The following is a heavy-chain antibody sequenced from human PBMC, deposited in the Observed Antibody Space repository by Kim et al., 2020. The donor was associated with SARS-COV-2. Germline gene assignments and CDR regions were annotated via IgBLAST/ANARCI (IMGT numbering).Heavy chain of an antibody. Sequence: GGSLRLSCAASGFTLSSFAMSWVRQAPGKGLEWVSILTGSDASTYYADSVKGRFSISRDNSKNILYLQLNSLRAEDTAAYYCAKDLGEGSGWPIFHYWGQGTLVTVSS. V-gene: IGHV3-23*01. D-gene: IGHD6-19*01. J-gene: IGHJ4*02. CDR1: GFTLSSFA. CDR3: AKDLGEGSGWPIFHY. CDR2: LTGSDAST.